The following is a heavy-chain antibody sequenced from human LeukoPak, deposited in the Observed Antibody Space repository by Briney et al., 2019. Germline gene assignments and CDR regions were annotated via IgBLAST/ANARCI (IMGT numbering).Heavy chain of an antibody. CDR3: ARELYDYGDPERDSDAFDI. CDR2: IYYSGST. Sequence: SETLSLTCTVSGGSISSYYWSWIRQPPGKGLEWIGYIYYSGSTNYNPSLKSRVTISVDTSKNQFSLKLSSVTAADTAVYYCARELYDYGDPERDSDAFDIWGQGTMATVSS. CDR1: GGSISSYY. J-gene: IGHJ3*02. D-gene: IGHD4-17*01. V-gene: IGHV4-59*01.